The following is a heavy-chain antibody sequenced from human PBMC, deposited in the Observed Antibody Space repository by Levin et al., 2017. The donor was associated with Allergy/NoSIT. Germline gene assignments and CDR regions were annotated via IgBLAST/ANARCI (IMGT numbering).Heavy chain of an antibody. J-gene: IGHJ2*01. D-gene: IGHD5-12*01. CDR2: ISSSSSYI. CDR1: GFIFSSYS. Sequence: KPGGSLRLSCAASGFIFSSYSMNWVRQAPGKGLEWVSYISSSSSYIYYADSVKGRFTISRDNAKNSLYVQMDSLRAEDTAVYYCARYGSGYDLRPGGWYFDLWGRGTLVTVSS. CDR3: ARYGSGYDLRPGGWYFDL. V-gene: IGHV3-21*01.